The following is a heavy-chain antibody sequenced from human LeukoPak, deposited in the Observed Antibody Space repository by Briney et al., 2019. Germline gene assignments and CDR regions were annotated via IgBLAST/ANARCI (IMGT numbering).Heavy chain of an antibody. CDR2: IIPIFGTV. CDR3: ARSLTGYYGPGPGSYYYYGMDV. D-gene: IGHD3-9*01. Sequence: SVKVSCKASGGTFSSYAISWVRQAPGQGLEWMGGIIPIFGTVNYAQKFQGRVTITADESTSTAYMELSSLRSEDTAVYYCARSLTGYYGPGPGSYYYYGMDVWGQGTTVTVSS. V-gene: IGHV1-69*01. J-gene: IGHJ6*02. CDR1: GGTFSSYA.